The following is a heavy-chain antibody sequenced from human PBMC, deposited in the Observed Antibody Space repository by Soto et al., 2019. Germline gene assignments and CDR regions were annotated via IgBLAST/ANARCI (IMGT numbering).Heavy chain of an antibody. D-gene: IGHD6-19*01. CDR3: ARARRIAVAGTPEYYFDY. J-gene: IGHJ4*02. Sequence: GASVKVSCKASGYTFTSYDINWVRQATGQGLEWMGWMNPNSGNTGYAQKFQGRVTMTRNTSISTAYMELSSLRSEDTAVYYCARARRIAVAGTPEYYFDYWGQGTLVTVSS. V-gene: IGHV1-8*01. CDR2: MNPNSGNT. CDR1: GYTFTSYD.